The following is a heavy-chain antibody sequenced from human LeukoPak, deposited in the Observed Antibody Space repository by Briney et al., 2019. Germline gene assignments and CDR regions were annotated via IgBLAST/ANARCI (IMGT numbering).Heavy chain of an antibody. CDR3: ARGLDLYPGYSYGQNWFDP. CDR2: INPNSGAT. J-gene: IGHJ5*02. D-gene: IGHD5-18*01. CDR1: GYTFTGYY. Sequence: ASVKVSCKASGYTFTGYYIHWVRQAPGQGLEWMGWINPNSGATNYAQKIQGRVTMTRDTSISTAYTELSRLRYDDTAVYYCARGLDLYPGYSYGQNWFDPWGQGTLVTVSS. V-gene: IGHV1-2*02.